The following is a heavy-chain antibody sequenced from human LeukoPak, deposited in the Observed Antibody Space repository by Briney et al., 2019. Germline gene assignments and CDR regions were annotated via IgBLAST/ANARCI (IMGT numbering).Heavy chain of an antibody. D-gene: IGHD6-6*01. Sequence: SETLSLTCTVSGGSISSYYWSWIRQPPGKGLEWIGYIYYSGSTNYNPSLKSRVTISVDTSKNQFSLKLSSVTAADTAVYYCARRSTAARYYWFDPWGQGTLVTVSS. J-gene: IGHJ5*02. CDR1: GGSISSYY. CDR3: ARRSTAARYYWFDP. CDR2: IYYSGST. V-gene: IGHV4-59*01.